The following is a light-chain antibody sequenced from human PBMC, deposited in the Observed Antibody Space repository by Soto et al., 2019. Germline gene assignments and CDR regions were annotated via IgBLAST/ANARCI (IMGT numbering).Light chain of an antibody. CDR2: GAS. J-gene: IGKJ5*01. V-gene: IGKV3-20*01. Sequence: EIVLTQSPGTLSLSPGERATLSCRASQSVTRSYLAWYQQKPGQAPSLLIFGASSRATGIPDRFSGSGSGTDFSLTISRLEPEDFAVYYCQQYGSAPITFGQGTRLEIK. CDR1: QSVTRSY. CDR3: QQYGSAPIT.